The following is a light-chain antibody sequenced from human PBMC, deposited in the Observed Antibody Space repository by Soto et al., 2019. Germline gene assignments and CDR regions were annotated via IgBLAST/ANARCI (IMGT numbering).Light chain of an antibody. CDR2: SAS. CDR1: QSISDT. CDR3: QQYNNWPWT. J-gene: IGKJ1*01. V-gene: IGKV3-15*01. Sequence: EIVMTQSPATLSVSPGGRATLSCRASQSISDTLAWYQQKPGQAPRLLIYSASTRATGFPARCSGSGSGTDFTLTSSSLQSEDFAFYYCQQYNNWPWTFGQGIKVEIK.